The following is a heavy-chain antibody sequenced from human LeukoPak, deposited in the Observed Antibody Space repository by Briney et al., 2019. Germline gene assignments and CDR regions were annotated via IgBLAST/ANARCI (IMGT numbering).Heavy chain of an antibody. Sequence: AGGSLRLSCAASGFTFSRYWMSWVRQVPRKGLEWVANIKQDGGEIYYVDSVKGRFTISRDNAKNSLYLQMNSLRAEDTAVYYCARDGNWGTTDAYLNYWGQGTLVTVSS. CDR1: GFTFSRYW. CDR3: ARDGNWGTTDAYLNY. J-gene: IGHJ4*02. D-gene: IGHD7-27*01. CDR2: IKQDGGEI. V-gene: IGHV3-7*03.